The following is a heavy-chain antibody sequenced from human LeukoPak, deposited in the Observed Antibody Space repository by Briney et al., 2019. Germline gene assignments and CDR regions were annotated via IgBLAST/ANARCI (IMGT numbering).Heavy chain of an antibody. CDR2: IYSGGST. Sequence: GGSLRLSCAASGFTVSSNYMSWVRHAPGKGLGWVSVIYSGGSTYYADSVKGRFTISRDNSKNTLYLQMNSLRAEDTAVYYCARTVGYNDILTGYYKTYYFDYWGQGTLVTVSS. J-gene: IGHJ4*02. D-gene: IGHD3-9*01. CDR1: GFTVSSNY. V-gene: IGHV3-66*01. CDR3: ARTVGYNDILTGYYKTYYFDY.